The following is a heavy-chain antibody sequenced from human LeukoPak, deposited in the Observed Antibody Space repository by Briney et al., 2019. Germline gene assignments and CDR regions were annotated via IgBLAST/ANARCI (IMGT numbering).Heavy chain of an antibody. V-gene: IGHV5-51*01. CDR1: GYGFTNYW. Sequence: GESLKISCKCSGYGFTNYWIAWVRQTPGKGLEWMGIIYPGDSDTRYSPSFQGQVTISADKSFSTAYLQWSSLKASDTAIYYCARGMTSFDYWAQGTLVTVSS. CDR2: IYPGDSDT. CDR3: ARGMTSFDY. J-gene: IGHJ4*02. D-gene: IGHD1-14*01.